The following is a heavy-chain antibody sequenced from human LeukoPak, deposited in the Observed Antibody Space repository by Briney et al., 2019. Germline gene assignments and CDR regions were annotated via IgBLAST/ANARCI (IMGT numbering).Heavy chain of an antibody. J-gene: IGHJ3*02. D-gene: IGHD2-15*01. Sequence: SETLSLTCTVSGGSISSCYWSWIRQPPGKGLEWIGYIYYSGSTNYNPSLKSRVTIPVDTSKNQFSLKLSSVTAADTAVYYCAIRTQYCSGGSCYWAFDIWGQGTMVTVSS. V-gene: IGHV4-59*01. CDR2: IYYSGST. CDR3: AIRTQYCSGGSCYWAFDI. CDR1: GGSISSCY.